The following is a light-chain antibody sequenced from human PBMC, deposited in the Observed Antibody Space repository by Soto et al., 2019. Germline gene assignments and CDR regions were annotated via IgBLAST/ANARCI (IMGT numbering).Light chain of an antibody. J-gene: IGLJ1*01. CDR2: DNN. V-gene: IGLV1-51*01. CDR3: ETCYGSRWAIYV. CDR1: SSNIGNNF. Sequence: QSVLTQPPSVSAAPGQKVTISCSGSSSNIGNNFVSWYQQLPETAPKLLIYDNNKRPSGIPDRFSGSKSGTSATLVITGLLPGHESYYYCETCYGSRWAIYVFGTGTKLTVL.